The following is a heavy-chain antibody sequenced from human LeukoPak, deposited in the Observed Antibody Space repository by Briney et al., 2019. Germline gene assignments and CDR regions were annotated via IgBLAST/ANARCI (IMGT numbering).Heavy chain of an antibody. V-gene: IGHV4-34*01. CDR3: ARENLNLGYFDY. D-gene: IGHD1-14*01. Sequence: PSETLSLTCAVYGGSFSGYYWSWIRQPPGKGLEWIGEINHSGSTNYNPSLKSRVTISVDTSKNQFSLKLSSVTAADTAVYYCARENLNLGYFDYWGQGTLVTVSS. CDR1: GGSFSGYY. CDR2: INHSGST. J-gene: IGHJ4*02.